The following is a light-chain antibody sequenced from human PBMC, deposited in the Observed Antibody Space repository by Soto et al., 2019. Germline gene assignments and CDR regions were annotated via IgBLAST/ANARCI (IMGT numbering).Light chain of an antibody. J-gene: IGKJ4*01. Sequence: DMVLTQSPATLSVSPGGRATLSCRASQSVGSNLAWYQQKPGQAPRLLIYGASTMATGIPATFSGSGSGTEFTLTISSRRSEASAVYYCQQFNVWPLIFGGGTKVEI. CDR2: GAS. CDR3: QQFNVWPLI. V-gene: IGKV3-15*01. CDR1: QSVGSN.